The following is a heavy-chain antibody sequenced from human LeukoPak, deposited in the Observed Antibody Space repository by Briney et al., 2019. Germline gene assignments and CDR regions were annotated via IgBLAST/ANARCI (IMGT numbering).Heavy chain of an antibody. V-gene: IGHV3-53*01. Sequence: GGSLRLSCAASGFTVSSNYMSWVRQAPGKGLEWVSVIYSGGSTYYADSVKGRFTISRDNSKNTLYLQMNSLRAEDTAVYYCARDGGIAAAGTDYWGQGTLVTVSS. CDR1: GFTVSSNY. CDR2: IYSGGST. D-gene: IGHD6-13*01. J-gene: IGHJ4*02. CDR3: ARDGGIAAAGTDY.